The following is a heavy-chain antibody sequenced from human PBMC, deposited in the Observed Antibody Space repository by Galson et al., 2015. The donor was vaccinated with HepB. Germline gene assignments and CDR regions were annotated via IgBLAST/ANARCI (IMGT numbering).Heavy chain of an antibody. CDR1: GFTFSSYS. D-gene: IGHD5-18*01. J-gene: IGHJ2*01. CDR2: ISSSSSTI. CDR3: ARGESYGEFWYFDL. Sequence: SLRLSCAASGFTFSSYSMNWVRQAPGKGLEWVSYISSSSSTIYYADSVKGRFTISRDNAKNSLYLQMNSLRAEDTAVYYCARGESYGEFWYFDLWGRGTLVTVSS. V-gene: IGHV3-48*04.